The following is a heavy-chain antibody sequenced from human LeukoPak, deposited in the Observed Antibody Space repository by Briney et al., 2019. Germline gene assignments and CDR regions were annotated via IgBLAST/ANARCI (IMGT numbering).Heavy chain of an antibody. J-gene: IGHJ4*02. CDR1: GFTFSNYW. Sequence: GGSLRLSCAASGFTFSNYWMHWVRQAPGKGLVWVSHINSDGSSTFYADSVRGRFTISRDNAKNTLYLQMNSLRAEDTAVYYCVVTRTRGDHWGQGTLVTVSS. CDR3: VVTRTRGDH. V-gene: IGHV3-74*01. CDR2: INSDGSST. D-gene: IGHD4-23*01.